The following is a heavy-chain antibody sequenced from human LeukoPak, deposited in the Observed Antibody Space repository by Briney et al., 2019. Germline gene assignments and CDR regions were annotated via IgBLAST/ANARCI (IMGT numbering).Heavy chain of an antibody. V-gene: IGHV3-23*01. CDR1: GFSFSSHG. J-gene: IGHJ4*02. CDR3: AKDRQGRYFDGY. Sequence: GGSLRLSCAASGFSFSSHGMSWVRKAPGKGLEWVSGIIGGAGSTYYADSVKGRFTISRDNSKNTLYLQMNSLRAEDTAVYYCAKDRQGRYFDGYWGQGTLVTVSS. CDR2: IIGGAGST. D-gene: IGHD3-9*01.